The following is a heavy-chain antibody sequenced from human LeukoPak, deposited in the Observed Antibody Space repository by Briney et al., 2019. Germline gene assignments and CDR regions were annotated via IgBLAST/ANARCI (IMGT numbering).Heavy chain of an antibody. D-gene: IGHD3-16*01. CDR3: ARGVGAFDI. V-gene: IGHV1-2*02. Sequence: ASVKVSCKASGYTFTGYYMHWGGQAPGQGLEWMGWINPNSGGTNYAQKCQGRVTMTRDRAISTAFMEVSRLRSDDTAVYYCARGVGAFDIWGQGTMVTVSS. CDR1: GYTFTGYY. J-gene: IGHJ3*02. CDR2: INPNSGGT.